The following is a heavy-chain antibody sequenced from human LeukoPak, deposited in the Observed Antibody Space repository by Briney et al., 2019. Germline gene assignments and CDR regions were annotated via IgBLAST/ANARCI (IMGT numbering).Heavy chain of an antibody. V-gene: IGHV1-18*01. CDR2: ISAYNGNT. D-gene: IGHD3-10*01. Sequence: GASVKVSCKASGYTFTSYGISWVRQAPGQGLEWMGWISAYNGNTNYAQKLQGRVTMTTDTSTSTAYMEQRSLRSDDTAVYYCAREVAAYYGSGSYSPPRDYGMDVWGQGTTVTVSS. CDR1: GYTFTSYG. CDR3: AREVAAYYGSGSYSPPRDYGMDV. J-gene: IGHJ6*02.